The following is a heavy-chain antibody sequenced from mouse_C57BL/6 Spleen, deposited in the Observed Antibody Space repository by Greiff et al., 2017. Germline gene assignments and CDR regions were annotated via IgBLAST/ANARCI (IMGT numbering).Heavy chain of an antibody. D-gene: IGHD1-1*01. J-gene: IGHJ1*03. CDR2: IDPNSGGT. Sequence: QVQLQQSGAELVKPGASVKLSCKASGYTFTSYWMHWVKQRPGRCLEWIGRIDPNSGGTKYNEKFKSKATLTVDKPSSTAYMQLSSLTSEDSAVYYCARGRAFITTVVGYFDVWGTGTTVTVSS. V-gene: IGHV1-72*01. CDR3: ARGRAFITTVVGYFDV. CDR1: GYTFTSYW.